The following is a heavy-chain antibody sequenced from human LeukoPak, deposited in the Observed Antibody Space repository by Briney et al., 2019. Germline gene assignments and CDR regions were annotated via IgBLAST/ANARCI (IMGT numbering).Heavy chain of an antibody. Sequence: SETQSLTCTVSGGSISSSSYYWGWIRQPPGKGLEWIGSIYYSGSTYYNPSLKSRVTISVDTSKNQFSLKLSSVTAADTAVYYCARADSFDYWGQGTLVTVSS. CDR2: IYYSGST. CDR3: ARADSFDY. J-gene: IGHJ4*02. D-gene: IGHD2-15*01. V-gene: IGHV4-39*07. CDR1: GGSISSSSYY.